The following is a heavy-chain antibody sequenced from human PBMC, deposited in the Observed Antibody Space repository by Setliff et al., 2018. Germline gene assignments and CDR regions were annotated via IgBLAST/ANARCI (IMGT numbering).Heavy chain of an antibody. Sequence: SETLSLTCAVYGGSFSGYYWSWIRQPPGKGLEWIGEINHSGSTNYNPSLKSRVTISVDTSKNQFSLKLSSVTAADTAVYYCARVRRVVIAYYYYMDVCGKGTTVTVS. CDR1: GGSFSGYY. J-gene: IGHJ6*03. D-gene: IGHD2-21*01. V-gene: IGHV4-34*01. CDR3: ARVRRVVIAYYYYMDV. CDR2: INHSGST.